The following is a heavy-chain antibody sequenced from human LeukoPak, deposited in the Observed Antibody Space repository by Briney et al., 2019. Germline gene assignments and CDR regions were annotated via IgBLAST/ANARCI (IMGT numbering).Heavy chain of an antibody. CDR3: APPICGGDCYSP. CDR1: GGSISSSNW. J-gene: IGHJ5*02. D-gene: IGHD2-21*02. Sequence: PSETLSLTCAVSGGSISSSNWWSWVRQPPGKGLEWIGEINHSGSTNYNPSLKSRVTISADTSTNQFSLKLSSVTAADTAVYYCAPPICGGDCYSPWGQGTLVTVSS. CDR2: INHSGST. V-gene: IGHV4-4*02.